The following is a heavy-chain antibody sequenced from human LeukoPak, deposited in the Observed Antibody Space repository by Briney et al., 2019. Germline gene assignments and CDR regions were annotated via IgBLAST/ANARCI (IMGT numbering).Heavy chain of an antibody. D-gene: IGHD2-15*01. CDR3: ARDSPPAHCSGGSCYFDH. J-gene: IGHJ4*02. CDR1: GGSISSYY. Sequence: SETLSLTCTVSGGSISSYYWSWIRQPAGKGLEWIGRIYTSGSTDYNPSLKSRVTISRDTSKNEFSLKLSSVTAADTAVYYCARDSPPAHCSGGSCYFDHWGQGTLVTVSS. V-gene: IGHV4-4*07. CDR2: IYTSGST.